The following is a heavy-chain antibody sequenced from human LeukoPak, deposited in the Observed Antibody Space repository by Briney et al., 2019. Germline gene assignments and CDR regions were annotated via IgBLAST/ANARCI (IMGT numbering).Heavy chain of an antibody. CDR2: IYYSGST. CDR3: ARVWYYDSSGYMAPPYNYYFDY. D-gene: IGHD3-22*01. CDR1: GGPISSSSYY. J-gene: IGHJ4*02. Sequence: PSETLSLTCTVSGGPISSSSYYWGWIRQPPGKGLEWIGSIYYSGSTYYNPSLNSRVTISVDTSKNQFSLKLSSVTAADTAVYYCARVWYYDSSGYMAPPYNYYFDYWGQGTLVIVSS. V-gene: IGHV4-39*07.